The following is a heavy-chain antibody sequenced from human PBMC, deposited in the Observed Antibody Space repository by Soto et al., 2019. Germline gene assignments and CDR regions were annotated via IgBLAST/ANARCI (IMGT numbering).Heavy chain of an antibody. J-gene: IGHJ4*02. CDR1: GGSISSGGYY. D-gene: IGHD1-20*01. CDR2: IYYSGST. V-gene: IGHV4-31*03. Sequence: QVQLQESGPGLVKPSQTLSLTCTVSGGSISSGGYYWSWFRQHPGKGLEWSGYIYYSGSTYYNPSLKSRVTISVDTSKNQFSLKLSSVTAADTAVYYCARLRYNWNDRDYYFDYWGQGTLVTVSS. CDR3: ARLRYNWNDRDYYFDY.